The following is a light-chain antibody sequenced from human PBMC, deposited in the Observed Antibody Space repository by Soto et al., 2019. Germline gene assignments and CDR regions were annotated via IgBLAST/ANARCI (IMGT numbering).Light chain of an antibody. V-gene: IGLV1-47*01. CDR2: RND. CDR3: AAWDDSLSACV. CDR1: SSNIGDYF. J-gene: IGLJ3*02. Sequence: QSVLTQPPSASETPGQRVTISCSGSSSNIGDYFVYWYQQLPGTAPKLLIYRNDQRPSGVPDRFSGSKSGTSGSLAISGLRSEDEADYYCAAWDDSLSACVFGGGTKLTVL.